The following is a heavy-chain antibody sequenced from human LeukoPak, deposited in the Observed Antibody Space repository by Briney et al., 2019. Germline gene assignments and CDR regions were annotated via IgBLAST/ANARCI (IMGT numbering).Heavy chain of an antibody. D-gene: IGHD6-13*01. CDR2: IYTSGST. J-gene: IGHJ6*03. CDR1: GGSISSGSYY. CDR3: AREAVVAAGSVYYFYYYMDV. V-gene: IGHV4-61*02. Sequence: SETLSLTCTVSGGSISSGSYYWSWIRQPAGEGLEWIGRIYTSGSTNYNPSLKSRVTISVDTSKNQFSLKLNSVTAADAAVYYCAREAVVAAGSVYYFYYYMDVWGKGTTVTISS.